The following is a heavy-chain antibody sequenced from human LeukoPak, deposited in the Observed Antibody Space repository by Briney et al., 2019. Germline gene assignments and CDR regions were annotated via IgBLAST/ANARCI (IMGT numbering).Heavy chain of an antibody. Sequence: PSETLSLTCTVSGGSISSYYWSWIRQPPGKGLEWIGYIYYSGSTNYNPSLKSRVTISVDTSKNQSSLKLSSVTAADTAVYYCARVGEGVFDPWGQGTLVTVSS. CDR1: GGSISSYY. D-gene: IGHD1-26*01. V-gene: IGHV4-59*01. CDR3: ARVGEGVFDP. CDR2: IYYSGST. J-gene: IGHJ5*02.